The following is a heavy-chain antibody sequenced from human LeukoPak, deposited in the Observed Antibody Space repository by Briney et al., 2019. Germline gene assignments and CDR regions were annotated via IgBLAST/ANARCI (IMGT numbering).Heavy chain of an antibody. Sequence: SETLSLTCAVYGGSFSGYYWTWIRQPPGKGLEWIGEINHSGSTNYNPSLKSRVTISVDTSKNQFSLKLSSVTAADTAVYYCARGTTRSSSYYYYYYMDVWGKGTTVTVSS. V-gene: IGHV4-34*01. D-gene: IGHD6-13*01. J-gene: IGHJ6*03. CDR3: ARGTTRSSSYYYYYYMDV. CDR2: INHSGST. CDR1: GGSFSGYY.